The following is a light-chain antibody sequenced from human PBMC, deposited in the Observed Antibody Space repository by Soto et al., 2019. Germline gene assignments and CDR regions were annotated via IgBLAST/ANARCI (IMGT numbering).Light chain of an antibody. J-gene: IGLJ1*01. CDR2: DVS. CDR1: SSDVGGYNS. CDR3: SSYTSSSTLFV. Sequence: QSVLTQPASVSGSPGQSITVSCTGTSSDVGGYNSVSWYQQHPGKAPKLMIYDVSNRPSGVSNRFSGSKSGNTASLTISGLQVEDEADYYCSSYTSSSTLFVFGTGTKVTVL. V-gene: IGLV2-14*03.